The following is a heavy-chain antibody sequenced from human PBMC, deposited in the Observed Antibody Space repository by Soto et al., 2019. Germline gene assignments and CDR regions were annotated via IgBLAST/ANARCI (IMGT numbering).Heavy chain of an antibody. CDR2: INAGNGNT. V-gene: IGHV1-3*01. CDR1: GYTFTSYA. Sequence: ASVKVSCKASGYTFTSYAMHWVRQAPGQRLEWMGRINAGNGNTKYSQKFQGRVTITRDTSASTAYMELRSLRSDDTAVYYCARRSSWYYDYGMDDWGQGTTVSVPS. J-gene: IGHJ6*01. D-gene: IGHD6-13*01. CDR3: ARRSSWYYDYGMDD.